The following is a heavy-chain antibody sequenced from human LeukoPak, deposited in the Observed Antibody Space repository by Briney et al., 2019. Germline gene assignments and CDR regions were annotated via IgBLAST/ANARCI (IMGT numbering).Heavy chain of an antibody. CDR3: ARDWGYIVVVPAASVEAFDI. CDR2: IIPIFGTA. V-gene: IGHV1-69*13. CDR1: GGTFSSYA. J-gene: IGHJ3*02. D-gene: IGHD2-2*01. Sequence: SVKVSCKASGGTFSSYAISWVRQAPGHGLEWMGGIIPIFGTANYAQKFQGRVTITADESTSTAYMELSSLRSEDTAVYYCARDWGYIVVVPAASVEAFDIWGQGTMVTVSS.